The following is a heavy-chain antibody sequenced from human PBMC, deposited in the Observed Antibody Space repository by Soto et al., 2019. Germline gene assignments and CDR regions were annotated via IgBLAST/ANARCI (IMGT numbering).Heavy chain of an antibody. D-gene: IGHD5-18*01. Sequence: QVQLVQSGAEVKKPGASVKVSCKASGYTFTSYAMHWVRQAPGQRLEWMGWINAGNGNTKYSQKFQGRVTITRDTSVSTAYMELSSLRSEDTAVYYCAIPSGYGIYYYYGMDVWGQGTTVTVSS. CDR2: INAGNGNT. J-gene: IGHJ6*02. V-gene: IGHV1-3*01. CDR1: GYTFTSYA. CDR3: AIPSGYGIYYYYGMDV.